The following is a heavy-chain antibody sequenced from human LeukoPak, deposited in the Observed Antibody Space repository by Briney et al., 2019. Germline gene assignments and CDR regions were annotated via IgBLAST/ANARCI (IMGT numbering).Heavy chain of an antibody. J-gene: IGHJ4*02. V-gene: IGHV5-51*01. Sequence: GESLKISCKGSGYSFTSYWIGWVRQMPGKGLEWMGIIYPGDSDTRYSPSFQGQVTISADKSISTAYLQWSSLKASDTAMYYCARPYYDSSGYYWFDYWGQGTLVTVSS. CDR1: GYSFTSYW. D-gene: IGHD3-22*01. CDR3: ARPYYDSSGYYWFDY. CDR2: IYPGDSDT.